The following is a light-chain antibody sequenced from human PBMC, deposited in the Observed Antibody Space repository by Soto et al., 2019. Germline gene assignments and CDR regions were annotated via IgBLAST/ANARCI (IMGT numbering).Light chain of an antibody. CDR2: QVS. CDR3: CSYTSSSPYV. CDR1: SSDLGGYNF. V-gene: IGLV2-14*01. Sequence: QSALTQPASVSGSPGQSITISCTGTSSDLGGYNFVSWYQHHPGKAPKLMIYQVSNWPSGVSNRFSGSKSGNTASLTISGLQAEDEADYYCCSYTSSSPYVFGTGTKVTVL. J-gene: IGLJ1*01.